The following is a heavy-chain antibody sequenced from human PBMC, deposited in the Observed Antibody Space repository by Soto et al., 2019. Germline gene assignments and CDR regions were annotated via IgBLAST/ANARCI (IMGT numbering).Heavy chain of an antibody. V-gene: IGHV4-34*01. Sequence: SETLSLTCAVYGGSFSGYQWTWIRQPPGKGLEWIGEINHSRSTNYNPSLKTRHTVSVDTSRNQFSLKLRSVTAADTAIYYCATSMSGSSLYGMDIWGQGTTVTVS. D-gene: IGHD1-26*01. CDR1: GGSFSGYQ. CDR3: ATSMSGSSLYGMDI. J-gene: IGHJ6*02. CDR2: INHSRST.